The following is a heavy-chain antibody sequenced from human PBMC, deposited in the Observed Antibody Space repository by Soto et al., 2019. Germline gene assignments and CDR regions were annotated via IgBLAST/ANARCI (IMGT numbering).Heavy chain of an antibody. Sequence: ETLSLTCTVSGGSISSYYWSWIRQPPGKGLEWIGYIYYSGSTNYNPSLKSRVTISVDTSKNQFSLKLSSVTAADTAVYYCAGDTGYCSGGSCSIEYFQHWGRGTLVTVSS. V-gene: IGHV4-59*01. CDR3: AGDTGYCSGGSCSIEYFQH. J-gene: IGHJ1*01. CDR2: IYYSGST. D-gene: IGHD2-15*01. CDR1: GGSISSYY.